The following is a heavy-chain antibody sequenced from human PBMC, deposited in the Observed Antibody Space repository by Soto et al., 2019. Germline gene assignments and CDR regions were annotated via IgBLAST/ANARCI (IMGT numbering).Heavy chain of an antibody. Sequence: QPQLEESGGGVVQPGRALRLSCAASASTFSNYIMHWGLQAPGKGLWWVAFMSYDGSNTNYAGFVEGRFTMSRANPKNMLYLKLCSLGPDATAVYYCAGGDNYYALGVWGQGTTVTVSS. CDR3: AGGDNYYALGV. J-gene: IGHJ6*02. CDR2: MSYDGSNT. V-gene: IGHV3-30*04. D-gene: IGHD2-15*01. CDR1: ASTFSNYI.